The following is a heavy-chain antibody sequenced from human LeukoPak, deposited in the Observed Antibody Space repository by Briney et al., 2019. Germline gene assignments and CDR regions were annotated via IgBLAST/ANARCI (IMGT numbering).Heavy chain of an antibody. J-gene: IGHJ4*02. Sequence: GGPLRLSCAASGFTFSDFWMTRVRQAPGKGLEWVANIKQDGSEIYYADSVRGRFTISRDNAKNSLYLQMNSLRAEDSALYYCARVAYNSGWNIGHWGQGTLVTVSS. CDR3: ARVAYNSGWNIGH. CDR1: GFTFSDFW. CDR2: IKQDGSEI. V-gene: IGHV3-7*04. D-gene: IGHD5-12*01.